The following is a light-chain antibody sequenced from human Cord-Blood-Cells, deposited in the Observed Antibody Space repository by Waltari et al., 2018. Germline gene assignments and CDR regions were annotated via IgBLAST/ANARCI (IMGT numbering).Light chain of an antibody. CDR2: DVT. CDR1: SRDVGGYNY. J-gene: IGLJ1*01. Sequence: QSALTQPRSVSGSPGQSVTISCTGTSRDVGGYNYVSWYQHHPGKAPKLMIYDVTKRPSGVPDRFSGYKSGNTASLTISGLQAEDEADYYCCSYAGSYTYVFGTGTKVTVL. V-gene: IGLV2-11*01. CDR3: CSYAGSYTYV.